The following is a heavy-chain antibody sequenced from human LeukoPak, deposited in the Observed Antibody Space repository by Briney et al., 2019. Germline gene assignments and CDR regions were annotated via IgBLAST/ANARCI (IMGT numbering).Heavy chain of an antibody. CDR3: TRDVWGDRDGFFEC. CDR1: GFTVSSNY. Sequence: GGSLRLSCAASGFTVSSNYMSWVRQAPGKGLEWVSVIYSGGSTYYADSVKGRFTISRDNSKNTLYLQMNSLRAEDTAVYYCTRDVWGDRDGFFECWGQGTLVTVSS. D-gene: IGHD5-24*01. J-gene: IGHJ4*02. CDR2: IYSGGST. V-gene: IGHV3-66*01.